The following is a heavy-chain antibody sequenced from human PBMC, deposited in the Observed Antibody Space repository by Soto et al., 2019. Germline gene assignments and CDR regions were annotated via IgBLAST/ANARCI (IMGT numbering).Heavy chain of an antibody. J-gene: IGHJ6*02. CDR1: GFTFSSYE. CDR2: ISSSGSTI. V-gene: IGHV3-48*03. D-gene: IGHD1-1*01. Sequence: GGSLRFSCAASGFTFSSYEMNWVRQAPGKGLEWVSYISSSGSTIYYADSVKGRFTISRDNAKNSLYLQMNSLRAEDTAVYYCAGSGHYYYYYGMDVWGQGTTVTVSS. CDR3: AGSGHYYYYYGMDV.